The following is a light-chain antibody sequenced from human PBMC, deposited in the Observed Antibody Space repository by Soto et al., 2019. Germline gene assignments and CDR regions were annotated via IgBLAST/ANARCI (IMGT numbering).Light chain of an antibody. CDR1: SSDVGAYNY. J-gene: IGLJ1*01. CDR2: DVT. V-gene: IGLV2-14*01. Sequence: QSALTQPASVSGPPGQSITISCTGTSSDVGAYNYVSWYQHHPGKAPRLVIYDVTNRPSGISDRFSGSKSGNTASLTVSGLQAEDEADYYCSSYAGSSNVFGTGTKLTVL. CDR3: SSYAGSSNV.